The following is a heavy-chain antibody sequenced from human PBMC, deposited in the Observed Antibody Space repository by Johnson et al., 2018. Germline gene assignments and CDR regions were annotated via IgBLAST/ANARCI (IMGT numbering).Heavy chain of an antibody. J-gene: IGHJ6*02. CDR2: ISWNSGSI. CDR3: ARVRVVDYYGMDV. CDR1: GFTFDDYA. V-gene: IGHV3-9*01. D-gene: IGHD2-15*01. Sequence: VQSGRSLRLSCAASGFTFDDYAMHWVRQAPGKGLEWVSGISWNSGSIGYADSVKGRFTISRDNSKNTLYLQMNSLRAEDTAVYYCARVRVVDYYGMDVWGQGTTVTVSS.